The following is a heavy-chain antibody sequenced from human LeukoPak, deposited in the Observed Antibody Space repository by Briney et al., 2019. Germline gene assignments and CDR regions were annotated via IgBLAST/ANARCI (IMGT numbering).Heavy chain of an antibody. CDR3: ARDAPLGLDV. V-gene: IGHV3-23*01. CDR1: GFTFSSYA. J-gene: IGHJ6*04. D-gene: IGHD6-6*01. CDR2: ISGSGTST. Sequence: GGSLRLSCAASGFTFSSYAINWVRQAPGKGLEWVSAISGSGTSTYYSDSVKGRFTISRDNSKNTLYLQMNSLRAEDTAVYYCARDAPLGLDVWGKGTTVTVSS.